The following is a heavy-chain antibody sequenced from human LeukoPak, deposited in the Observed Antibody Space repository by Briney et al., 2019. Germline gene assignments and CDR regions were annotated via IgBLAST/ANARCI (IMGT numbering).Heavy chain of an antibody. CDR3: ARDSGIVGARSAFDI. Sequence: ASVKVSCKASGYTFTGYYMHWVRQAPGQGLEWMAWINTYIGNTHYAQKLQGRVTMTTDTSTSTAYMELRSLRSDDTAVYYCARDSGIVGARSAFDIWGQGTMVTVSS. CDR2: INTYIGNT. CDR1: GYTFTGYY. J-gene: IGHJ3*02. V-gene: IGHV1-18*04. D-gene: IGHD1-26*01.